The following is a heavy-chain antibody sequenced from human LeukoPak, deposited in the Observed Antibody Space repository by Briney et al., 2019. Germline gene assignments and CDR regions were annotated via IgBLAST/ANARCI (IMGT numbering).Heavy chain of an antibody. J-gene: IGHJ4*02. V-gene: IGHV1-18*01. D-gene: IGHD1-1*01. CDR2: ISAYNGNT. CDR1: GYTFTSYG. Sequence: ASVKVSCKASGYTFTSYGISWVRQAPGQGLEWMGWISAYNGNTNYAQKLQGRVTMTTDTSTSTAYMELRSLRSDDTAVYYCARDLWLERPRVRLITLGYWGQGTLVTVSS. CDR3: ARDLWLERPRVRLITLGY.